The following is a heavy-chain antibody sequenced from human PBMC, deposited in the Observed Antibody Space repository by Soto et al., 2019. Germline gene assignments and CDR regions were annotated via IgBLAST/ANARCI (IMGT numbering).Heavy chain of an antibody. D-gene: IGHD2-15*01. CDR2: IYHSGST. Sequence: SETLFLTCAVSGGSISSGGYSWSWIRQPPGKGLEWIGYIYHSGSTYYNPSLKSRVTISVDRSKNQFSLKLSSVTAADTAVYYCARALAAISLYYFDYWRQGTLATVSS. CDR1: GGSISSGGYS. CDR3: ARALAAISLYYFDY. V-gene: IGHV4-30-2*01. J-gene: IGHJ4*02.